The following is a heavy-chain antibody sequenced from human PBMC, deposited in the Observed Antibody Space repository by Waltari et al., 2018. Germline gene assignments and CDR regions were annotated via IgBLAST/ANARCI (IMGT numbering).Heavy chain of an antibody. CDR2: IYPGDSDA. CDR1: GHSVTTYW. CDR3: ARDVARDAFDM. Sequence: EVQLVQSGAEVKRPGASVKISCPGSGHSVTTYWIGWVRQMPGKRQELIGIIYPGDSDAKYRPSFQGQVTISADKSINTAYLQWSSLKASDTAMYYCARDVARDAFDMWGQGTRVTVSS. D-gene: IGHD5-12*01. V-gene: IGHV5-51*03. J-gene: IGHJ3*02.